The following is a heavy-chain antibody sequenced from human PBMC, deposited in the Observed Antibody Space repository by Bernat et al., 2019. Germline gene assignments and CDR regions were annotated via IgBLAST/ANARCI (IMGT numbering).Heavy chain of an antibody. CDR3: ARDRGGDYIWGSYRSGYFGL. V-gene: IGHV1-2*04. CDR1: GYTFTGYY. J-gene: IGHJ2*01. D-gene: IGHD3-16*02. CDR2: INPNSGGT. Sequence: QVQLVQSGAEVKKPGASVKVSCKASGYTFTGYYMHWVRQAPGQGLEWMGWINPNSGGTNYAQKFQGWVTMTRDTSISTAYMELSRLRSDDTAVYYCARDRGGDYIWGSYRSGYFGLWGRGTLVTVS.